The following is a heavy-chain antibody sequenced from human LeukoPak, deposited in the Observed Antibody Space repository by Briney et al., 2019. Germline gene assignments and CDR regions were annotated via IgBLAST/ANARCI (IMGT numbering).Heavy chain of an antibody. J-gene: IGHJ4*02. V-gene: IGHV4-59*01. CDR3: ARGTTVTTFDY. D-gene: IGHD4-17*01. CDR1: VGSICSYY. CDR2: IYYSGST. Sequence: SETLSLTCTVSVGSICSYYWSWIREPPGKGLEWIGYIYYSGSTNYNPSLKSRVTISVDTSKNQFSLKLSSVTAADTAVYYCARGTTVTTFDYWGQGTLVTVSS.